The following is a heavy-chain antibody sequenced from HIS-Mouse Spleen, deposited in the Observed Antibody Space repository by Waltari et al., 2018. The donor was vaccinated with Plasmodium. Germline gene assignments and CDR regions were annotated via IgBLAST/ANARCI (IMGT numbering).Heavy chain of an antibody. CDR3: ARGSAGDAFDI. D-gene: IGHD6-19*01. CDR2: VSPYNGTT. Sequence: QVQLVQSGAEVKKPGASVKVSCKASGYTFTNYGISWVRQAPGQGLEWMGWVSPYNGTTHFAQKIQGRVTMTTDTSTSTAYMELRSLRSDYTAVYYCARGSAGDAFDIWGQGTMVTVSS. CDR1: GYTFTNYG. V-gene: IGHV1-18*01. J-gene: IGHJ3*02.